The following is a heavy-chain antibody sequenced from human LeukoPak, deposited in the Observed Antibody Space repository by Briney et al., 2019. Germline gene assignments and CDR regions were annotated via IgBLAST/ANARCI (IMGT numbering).Heavy chain of an antibody. CDR3: ARDQDDSALVTSYFDY. J-gene: IGHJ4*02. D-gene: IGHD5-18*01. CDR1: GFTFDDYD. V-gene: IGHV3-20*04. CDR2: INWNGGST. Sequence: RPGGSLRLSCAASGFTFDDYDMSWVRQAPGKGLEWVSTINWNGGSTAYADSVKGRFTISRDHAKNSLDLQMNSLRAEDTAFYFCARDQDDSALVTSYFDYWGQGTLVTVSS.